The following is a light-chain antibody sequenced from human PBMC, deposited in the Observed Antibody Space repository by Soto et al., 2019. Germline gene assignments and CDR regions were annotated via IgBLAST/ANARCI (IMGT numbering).Light chain of an antibody. CDR3: QQYNTYPRT. Sequence: DIQMTQSPSTLSASVGERVTIPGRASRPISIGLAWYQQKPGKAPKLLIYKASSLESGVPSRFSGSGSGTEFTLSISSLQPDDFATYHCQQYNTYPRTFGQGTKVEIK. V-gene: IGKV1-5*03. CDR2: KAS. CDR1: RPISIG. J-gene: IGKJ1*01.